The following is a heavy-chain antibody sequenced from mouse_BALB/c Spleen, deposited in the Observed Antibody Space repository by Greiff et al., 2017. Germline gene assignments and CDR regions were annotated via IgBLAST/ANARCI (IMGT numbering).Heavy chain of an antibody. CDR2: IYPSDSYT. J-gene: IGHJ2*01. Sequence: QVQLKQPGAELVRPGASVKLSCKASGYTFTSYWINWVKQRPGQGLEWIGNIYPSDSYTNYNQKFKDKATLTVDKSSSTAYMQLSSPTSEDSAVYYCQVGGDYFDYWGQGTTLTVSS. D-gene: IGHD1-1*01. CDR3: QVGGDYFDY. CDR1: GYTFTSYW. V-gene: IGHV1-69*02.